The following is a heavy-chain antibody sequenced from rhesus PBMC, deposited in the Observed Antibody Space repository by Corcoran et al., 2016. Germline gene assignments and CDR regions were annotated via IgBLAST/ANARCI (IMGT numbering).Heavy chain of an antibody. CDR3: ARERYSGYSLGNLFDY. J-gene: IGHJ4*01. V-gene: IGHV4-173*01. Sequence: QVQLQESGPGLVKPSETLSLTCAVSGGSISSNYWSWIRQPPGKGLEGIGRISGSGGSTHSNPSLKSRVTIATDTSKNQFSLKLSSVTAADTAVYYCARERYSGYSLGNLFDYWGQGVLVTVSS. CDR1: GGSISSNY. D-gene: IGHD5-24*01. CDR2: ISGSGGST.